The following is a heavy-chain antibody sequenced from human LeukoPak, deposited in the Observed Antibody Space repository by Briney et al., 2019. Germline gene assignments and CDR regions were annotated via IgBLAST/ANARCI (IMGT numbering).Heavy chain of an antibody. CDR1: GYTFTSYD. CDR3: ARVRLLYYYDSSGYYGY. CDR2: MNPNSGNT. Sequence: ASVKVSCKASGYTFTSYDINWVRQATGQGLEWMGWMNPNSGNTGYAQKFQGRVTMTWNTSISTAYMELSSLRSEDTAVYYCARVRLLYYYDSSGYYGYWGQGTLVTVSS. D-gene: IGHD3-22*01. J-gene: IGHJ4*02. V-gene: IGHV1-8*01.